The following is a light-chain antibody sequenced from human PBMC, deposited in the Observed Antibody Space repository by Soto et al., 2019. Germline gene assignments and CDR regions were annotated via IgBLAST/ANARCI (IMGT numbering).Light chain of an antibody. CDR3: QQRSDWPPFT. Sequence: EIVLTQSPATLSLSPGERATLSCRASQSVNSYLAWYQQKPGQAPRLLIYDASNRATGIPARFSGSGSGTDFTLTISSLEPEDFAVYYCQQRSDWPPFTFGPGTKLDIK. CDR2: DAS. CDR1: QSVNSY. V-gene: IGKV3-11*01. J-gene: IGKJ3*01.